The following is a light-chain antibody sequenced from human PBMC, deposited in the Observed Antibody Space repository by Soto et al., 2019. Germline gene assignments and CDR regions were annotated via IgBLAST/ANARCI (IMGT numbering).Light chain of an antibody. V-gene: IGKV1-39*01. CDR3: QQSYNSLT. J-gene: IGKJ4*01. CDR1: QSIRSY. CDR2: AAS. Sequence: DIQMTQSPSSLSASVGDRVTITCRASQSIRSYLNWYQQRPGKAPKLLIYAASSLQSGVPSRFSGSGSGTYFTLTISSLQPEDFAIYYCQQSYNSLTFGGGTKVEIK.